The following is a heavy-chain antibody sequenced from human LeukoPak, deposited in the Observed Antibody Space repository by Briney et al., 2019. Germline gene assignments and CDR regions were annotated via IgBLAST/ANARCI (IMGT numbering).Heavy chain of an antibody. CDR3: ARSTMIEENWFDP. D-gene: IGHD3-22*01. V-gene: IGHV4-61*02. CDR1: GGSISSGSYY. Sequence: SQTLSLTCTVSGGSISSGSYYWSWIRQPAGKGLEWIGRIYTSGSTNYNPSLKSRVTISVDTSKNQFSLKLGPVTAADTAVYYCARSTMIEENWFDPWGQGTLVTVSS. J-gene: IGHJ5*02. CDR2: IYTSGST.